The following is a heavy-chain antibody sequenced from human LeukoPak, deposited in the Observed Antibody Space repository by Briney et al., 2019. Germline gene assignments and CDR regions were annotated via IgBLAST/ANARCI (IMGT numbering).Heavy chain of an antibody. V-gene: IGHV3-23*01. D-gene: IGHD6-19*01. CDR1: GFTFSSSS. J-gene: IGHJ4*02. CDR2: ITDAVGST. Sequence: GGSLRLSCAASGFTFSSSSISWVRQAPGKGLEWVSAITDAVGSTHYADSVKGRFTISSDNSKNTLYLQMNSLRAGDTAVYYCAKEGSSGWLDYFDYWGQGTLVTVSS. CDR3: AKEGSSGWLDYFDY.